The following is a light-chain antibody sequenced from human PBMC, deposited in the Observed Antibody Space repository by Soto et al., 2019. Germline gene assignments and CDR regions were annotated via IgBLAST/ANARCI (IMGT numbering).Light chain of an antibody. CDR2: DAS. Sequence: DIQMTQSPSTLSASVGDRVTITCRASQNIGSSLAWYQHRPGKAPKLLIFDASTLQTGVPPRFSGSGFGTEFTLPITGLQPDDFATYYCQQHNDYSAVTFGQGTKLEIK. V-gene: IGKV1-5*01. CDR3: QQHNDYSAVT. CDR1: QNIGSS. J-gene: IGKJ2*01.